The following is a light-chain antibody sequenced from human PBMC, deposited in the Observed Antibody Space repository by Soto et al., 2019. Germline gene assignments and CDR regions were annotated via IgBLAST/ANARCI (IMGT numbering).Light chain of an antibody. Sequence: EIVLTQSPATLSLSPGERATLSCRASQSVSSYLAWYQQKPGQAPRLLIYDASNRATGIPARFSGSGSGTDFTLTISSLETEDFAVYYCQQRSNWPTWTFGQGNKVEIK. CDR3: QQRSNWPTWT. J-gene: IGKJ1*01. CDR1: QSVSSY. V-gene: IGKV3-11*01. CDR2: DAS.